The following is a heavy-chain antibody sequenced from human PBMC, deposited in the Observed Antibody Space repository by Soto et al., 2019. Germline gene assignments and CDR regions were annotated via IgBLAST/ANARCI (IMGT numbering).Heavy chain of an antibody. Sequence: ASVKVSCKASGYTFTSYAMHWVRQAPGQRLEWMGWINAGNGNTKYSQKFQGRVTITADESTSTAYMELSSLRSEDTAVYYCASLGGYLRDAFDIWGQGTMVTVSS. CDR2: INAGNGNT. V-gene: IGHV1-3*01. D-gene: IGHD3-22*01. J-gene: IGHJ3*02. CDR3: ASLGGYLRDAFDI. CDR1: GYTFTSYA.